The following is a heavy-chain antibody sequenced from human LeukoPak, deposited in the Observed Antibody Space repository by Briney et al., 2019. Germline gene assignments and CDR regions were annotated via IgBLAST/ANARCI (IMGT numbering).Heavy chain of an antibody. CDR1: GFTFSSYG. V-gene: IGHV3-48*02. CDR2: ISSGGSTI. Sequence: PGRSLRLSCAASGFTFSSYGMHWVRQAPGKGLEWVAFISSGGSTIYYADSVKGRFTISRDNAKNSLYLQMNSLRDEDTAIYYCARRDCWGQGSLVTVSS. CDR3: ARRDC. J-gene: IGHJ4*02.